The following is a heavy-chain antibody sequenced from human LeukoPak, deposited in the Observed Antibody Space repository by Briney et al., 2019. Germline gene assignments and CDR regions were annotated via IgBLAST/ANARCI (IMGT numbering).Heavy chain of an antibody. CDR3: ARDGRFGDPYCSSTSCPYDAFDI. Sequence: PSETLSLTCAVYGGSFSGYYWSWLRQPPGKGLEWIGEINHSGSTNYNPSLKSRVTISVDTSKNQFSLKLSSVTAADTAVYYCARDGRFGDPYCSSTSCPYDAFDIWGQGTMVTVSS. V-gene: IGHV4-34*01. CDR2: INHSGST. J-gene: IGHJ3*02. D-gene: IGHD2-2*01. CDR1: GGSFSGYY.